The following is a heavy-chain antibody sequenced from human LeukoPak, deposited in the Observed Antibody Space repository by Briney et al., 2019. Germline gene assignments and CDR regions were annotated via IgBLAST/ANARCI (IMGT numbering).Heavy chain of an antibody. J-gene: IGHJ6*02. Sequence: PGRSLRLSCAASGFTFSSYAMHWVRQAPGKGLEWVAVISYDGSNKYYADSVKGRFTISRDNSKNTLYLQMNSLRAEDTAVYYCARDRSGYEEVYYYYGMDVWGQGTTVTVSS. CDR2: ISYDGSNK. CDR3: ARDRSGYEEVYYYYGMDV. CDR1: GFTFSSYA. V-gene: IGHV3-30-3*01. D-gene: IGHD5-12*01.